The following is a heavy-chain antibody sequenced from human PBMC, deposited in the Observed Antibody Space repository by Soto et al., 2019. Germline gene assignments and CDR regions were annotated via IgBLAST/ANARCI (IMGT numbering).Heavy chain of an antibody. V-gene: IGHV4-34*01. CDR1: GGSFSGYY. CDR3: ARDSLHGYYFES. CDR2: INHSGST. D-gene: IGHD3-22*01. J-gene: IGHJ4*02. Sequence: SETLSLTCAVYGGSFSGYYWSWIRQPPGKGLEWIGEINHSGSTNYNPSLKSRVTISVDTSKNQFSLKLSSVTAADTAVYYCARDSLHGYYFESWGQGTLVTVSS.